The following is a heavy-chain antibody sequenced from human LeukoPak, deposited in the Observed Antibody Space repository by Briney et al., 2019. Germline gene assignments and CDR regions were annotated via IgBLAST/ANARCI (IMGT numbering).Heavy chain of an antibody. V-gene: IGHV3-30*02. CDR2: IPYDGSNK. CDR3: AKGDSS. D-gene: IGHD6-6*01. J-gene: IGHJ4*02. Sequence: AGGSLRLSCASSGFTFSSYAMHWVRQAPGKGLEWVAFIPYDGSNKYYADSVKGRFTISRDNSKNILYLQMNSLRAEDTAVYYCAKGDSSWGQGTLVTVSS. CDR1: GFTFSSYA.